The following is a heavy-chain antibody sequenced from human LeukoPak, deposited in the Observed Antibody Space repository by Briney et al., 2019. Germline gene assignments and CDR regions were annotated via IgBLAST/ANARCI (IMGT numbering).Heavy chain of an antibody. J-gene: IGHJ4*02. CDR2: INPNNGNT. CDR3: ARDYGGDSDY. D-gene: IGHD4-23*01. Sequence: ASVKVSCKASGYTFTRYGISWVRQAPGQGLEWMGWINPNNGNTNYVQKLQGRVTMTTDTSTSTAYMELRGLRSDDTAVYYCARDYGGDSDYWGQGTLVTVSS. CDR1: GYTFTRYG. V-gene: IGHV1-18*01.